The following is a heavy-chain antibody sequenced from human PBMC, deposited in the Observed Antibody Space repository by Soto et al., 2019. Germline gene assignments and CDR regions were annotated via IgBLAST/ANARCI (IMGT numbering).Heavy chain of an antibody. V-gene: IGHV1-18*01. Sequence: QVQLVQSGAEVKKPGASVKVSCKASGYSFTSHGISWVRQAPGQGLEWMGWISANSGDTNYAQKLQGRVTVTTDTSTSTAYLELRSLRSEDTAVYYCASMLRGSNIDSSPSIDVWGKGTTVTVSS. J-gene: IGHJ6*03. D-gene: IGHD3-10*01. CDR3: ASMLRGSNIDSSPSIDV. CDR2: ISANSGDT. CDR1: GYSFTSHG.